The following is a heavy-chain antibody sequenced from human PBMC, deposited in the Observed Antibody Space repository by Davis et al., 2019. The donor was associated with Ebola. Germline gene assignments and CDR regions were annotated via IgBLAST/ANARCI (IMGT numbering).Heavy chain of an antibody. Sequence: AASVKVSCKASGYTFTGYYMHWVRQAPGQGLEWMGWINPNSGGTNYAQKFQDWVTVTRDTAISTAYMELSRLRSNDAAVYYWGRGGVAGLDSWGQGTLVTVSS. V-gene: IGHV1-2*04. D-gene: IGHD6-19*01. J-gene: IGHJ4*02. CDR1: GYTFTGYY. CDR3: GRGGVAGLDS. CDR2: INPNSGGT.